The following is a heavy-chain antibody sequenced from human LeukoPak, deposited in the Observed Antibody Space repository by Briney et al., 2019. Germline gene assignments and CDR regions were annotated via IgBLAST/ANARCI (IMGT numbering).Heavy chain of an antibody. CDR3: ARDWDGGYFDY. CDR2: IYSGGST. CDR1: GFTVSSNY. Sequence: PGGSLRLSCAASGFTVSSNYMSWVRQAPGKGLEWVSVIYSGGSTYYADSVKGRFTISRDNSKNTLYPQMNSLRAEDTAVYYCARDWDGGYFDYWGQGTLVTVSS. J-gene: IGHJ4*02. D-gene: IGHD3-16*01. V-gene: IGHV3-66*02.